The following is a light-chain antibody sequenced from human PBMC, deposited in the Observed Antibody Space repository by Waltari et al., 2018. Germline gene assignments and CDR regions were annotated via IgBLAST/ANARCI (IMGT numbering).Light chain of an antibody. CDR1: QSISSW. V-gene: IGKV1-5*03. CDR2: KTS. CDR3: QQYNSLWT. J-gene: IGKJ1*01. Sequence: MTCRASQSISSWFAWYQQKPGKAPKLLIYKTSSLESGVPSRFSGSGSGTEFTLTISSLQPDDFATYYCQQYNSLWTFGQGTKVEIK.